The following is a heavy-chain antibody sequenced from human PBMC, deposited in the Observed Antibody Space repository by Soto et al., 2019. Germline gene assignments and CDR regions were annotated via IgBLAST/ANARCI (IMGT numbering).Heavy chain of an antibody. CDR3: ARARLDTPALDY. D-gene: IGHD2-2*01. J-gene: IGHJ4*02. CDR2: ISYDGNNK. CDR1: GFTFSPYA. V-gene: IGHV3-30*09. Sequence: QVQLVESGGGVVQPGRSLRLSCAASGFTFSPYAMHWVRQAPGKGLEWVAVISYDGNNKNYADSVKGRLAISRDNSRNTLYLQMXXLRAEDTAVYYCARARLDTPALDYWGQGTLVTVSS.